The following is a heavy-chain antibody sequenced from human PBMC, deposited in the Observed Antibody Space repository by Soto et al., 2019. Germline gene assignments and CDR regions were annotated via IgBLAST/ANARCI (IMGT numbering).Heavy chain of an antibody. Sequence: SVKVSCNASGGTFSSYAISWVRQAPGQGLEWMGGIIPIFGTANYAQKFQGRVTITADKSTSTAYMELSSLRSEDTAVYYCARAGSDESSGYYTDLFDYWGQGTLVTVSS. V-gene: IGHV1-69*06. CDR1: GGTFSSYA. D-gene: IGHD3-3*01. CDR2: IIPIFGTA. J-gene: IGHJ4*02. CDR3: ARAGSDESSGYYTDLFDY.